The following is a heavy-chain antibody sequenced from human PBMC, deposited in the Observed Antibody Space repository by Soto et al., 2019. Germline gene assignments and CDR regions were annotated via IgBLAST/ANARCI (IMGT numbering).Heavy chain of an antibody. V-gene: IGHV3-48*01. Sequence: GGSLRLSCAASGFTFSSYSMNWVRQAPGKGLEWVSYISSSSSTIYYADSVKGRSTISRDNAKNSLYLQMNSLRAEDTAVYYCAMTVVDYGDYVDYYYYMDVWGKGTTVTVSS. J-gene: IGHJ6*03. CDR2: ISSSSSTI. D-gene: IGHD4-17*01. CDR1: GFTFSSYS. CDR3: AMTVVDYGDYVDYYYYMDV.